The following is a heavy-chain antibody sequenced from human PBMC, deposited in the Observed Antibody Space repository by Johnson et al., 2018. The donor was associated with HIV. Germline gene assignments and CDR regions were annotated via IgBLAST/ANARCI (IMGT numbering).Heavy chain of an antibody. CDR3: AKDVKDYGDPGAFDI. V-gene: IGHV3-9*01. CDR2: ISWNSGSI. J-gene: IGHJ3*02. D-gene: IGHD4-17*01. Sequence: VQLVESGGVVVQPGGSLRLSCAASGFTFSSYAMHWVRQAPGKGLEWVSGISWNSGSIGYADSVKGRFTISRDNAKNSLYLQMNGLRAEDTALYYCAKDVKDYGDPGAFDIWGQGTMVTVSS. CDR1: GFTFSSYA.